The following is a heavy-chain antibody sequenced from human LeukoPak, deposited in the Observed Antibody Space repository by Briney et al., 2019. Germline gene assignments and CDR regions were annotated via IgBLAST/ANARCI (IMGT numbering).Heavy chain of an antibody. CDR2: IYYGGYT. D-gene: IGHD3-3*01. Sequence: SETLSLTCTVSGGSISSNNYYWGWIRQPPGKGLEWIGSIYYGGYTYYNPSLKSRVTISVDASKNQFSLKLSSATAADTAIYYCQSRFLEWLLDYWGQGTLVTVSP. J-gene: IGHJ4*02. CDR1: GGSISSNNYY. V-gene: IGHV4-39*01. CDR3: QSRFLEWLLDY.